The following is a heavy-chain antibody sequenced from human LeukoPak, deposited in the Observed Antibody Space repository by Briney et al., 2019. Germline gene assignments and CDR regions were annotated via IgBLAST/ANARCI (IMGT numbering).Heavy chain of an antibody. CDR3: ARDGFRAAGEC. D-gene: IGHD6-13*01. CDR2: ISSSGSTI. Sequence: GGSLRLSCAASGFTFSSYEMNWVRQAPGKGLEWVSYISSSGSTIYYADSVKGRFTISRDNAKNSLYLQMNSLRAEDTAVYYCARDGFRAAGECWGQGTLVTVSS. V-gene: IGHV3-48*03. J-gene: IGHJ4*02. CDR1: GFTFSSYE.